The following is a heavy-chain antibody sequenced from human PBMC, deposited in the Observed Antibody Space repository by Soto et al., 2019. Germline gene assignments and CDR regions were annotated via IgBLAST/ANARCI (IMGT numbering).Heavy chain of an antibody. CDR1: GFSLSTSGVG. CDR3: ARQGPYCYGYSFDY. D-gene: IGHD5-18*01. Sequence: QITLKESGPTLVKPTQTLTLTCTFSGFSLSTSGVGVGWIRQPPGKALEWLALIYWDDDKRYSPSLKSRLTITKDTSKNQVVLTMTNMYPVDTATYYCARQGPYCYGYSFDYWGQGTLVTVSS. J-gene: IGHJ4*02. CDR2: IYWDDDK. V-gene: IGHV2-5*02.